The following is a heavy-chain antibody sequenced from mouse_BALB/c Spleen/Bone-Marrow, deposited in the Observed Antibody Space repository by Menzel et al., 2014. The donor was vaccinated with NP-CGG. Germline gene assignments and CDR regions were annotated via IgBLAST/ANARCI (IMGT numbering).Heavy chain of an antibody. CDR1: GDSITSGY. J-gene: IGHJ2*01. V-gene: IGHV3-8*02. Sequence: VQLQQSGPSLVKPSQTLSLTCSVTGDSITSGYWNWVRKFPGNKLEYMGYISYSGSTYYNPSLKSRISITRDTSKNQYYLQMNSVTTGDTATYYCARYKGYYDHDGDYFDYWGQGTTLTVSS. D-gene: IGHD2-4*01. CDR2: ISYSGST. CDR3: ARYKGYYDHDGDYFDY.